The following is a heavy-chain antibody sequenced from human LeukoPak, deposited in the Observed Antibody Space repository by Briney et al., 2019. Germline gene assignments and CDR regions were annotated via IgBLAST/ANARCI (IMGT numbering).Heavy chain of an antibody. V-gene: IGHV1-3*01. CDR2: INAGNGNT. Sequence: ASVKVSCKTSGYTFTSYAMHWVRQAPGQRLEWMGWINAGNGNTKYSQKFQGRVTITRDTSASTAYMELSSLTSEDTAVYYCARRDSSGWYVFDYWGQGTLVTVSS. CDR1: GYTFTSYA. J-gene: IGHJ4*02. D-gene: IGHD6-19*01. CDR3: ARRDSSGWYVFDY.